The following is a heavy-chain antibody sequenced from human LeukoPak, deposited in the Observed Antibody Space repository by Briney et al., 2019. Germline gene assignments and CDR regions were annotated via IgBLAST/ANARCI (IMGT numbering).Heavy chain of an antibody. V-gene: IGHV3-73*01. CDR1: GFTFSGSA. D-gene: IGHD1-7*01. Sequence: GGSLRLSCAASGFTFSGSAMHWVRQASGKGLEWVGRIRSKANSYATAYAASVKGRFTISRDDSKNTAYLQMNSLKTEDTAVYYCARQIGSTGSNEGYWGQGTLVTVSS. CDR2: IRSKANSYAT. J-gene: IGHJ4*02. CDR3: ARQIGSTGSNEGY.